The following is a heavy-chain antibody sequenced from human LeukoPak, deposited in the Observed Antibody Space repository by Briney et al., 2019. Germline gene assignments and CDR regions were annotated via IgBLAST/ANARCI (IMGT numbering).Heavy chain of an antibody. CDR3: ARTRPRYCSGGSCYSYLDAFDI. Sequence: SETLSLTCAVYGGSFSGYYWSWIRQPPGKGLEWIGEINHSGSTNYNPSLKSRVTISVDTSKNQFSLKLSSVTAADTAVYYCARTRPRYCSGGSCYSYLDAFDIWGQGTMVTVSS. CDR1: GGSFSGYY. J-gene: IGHJ3*02. CDR2: INHSGST. V-gene: IGHV4-34*01. D-gene: IGHD2-15*01.